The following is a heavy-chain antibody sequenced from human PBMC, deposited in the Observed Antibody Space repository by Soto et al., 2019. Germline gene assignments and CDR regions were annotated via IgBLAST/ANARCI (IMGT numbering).Heavy chain of an antibody. D-gene: IGHD4-17*01. V-gene: IGHV3-33*01. CDR2: LLNDGSGP. CDR1: GFTFSRHG. Sequence: QIQLVESGGDVLEPGRSLRLSGAASGFTFSRHGMHWVREAPGKGLEWMTVLLNDGSGPWYADSVKGRFTISRDNSKNTLFLQMTSRRVDDTGVYYCVRADDYPDNGLDYWGQGTLVTVSS. CDR3: VRADDYPDNGLDY. J-gene: IGHJ4*02.